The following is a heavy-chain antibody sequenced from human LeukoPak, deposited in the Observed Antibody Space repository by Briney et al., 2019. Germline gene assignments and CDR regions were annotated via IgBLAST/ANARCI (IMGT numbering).Heavy chain of an antibody. J-gene: IGHJ5*02. CDR3: ARALYYYDSRFDP. Sequence: SETLSLTCTVSGGSISSYYWSWIRQPPGKGLEWIGYIYYSGSTNYNPSLKSRVTISVDTSKNQFSLKLSSVTAADTAVYYCARALYYYDSRFDPWGQGTLVTVSS. CDR1: GGSISSYY. D-gene: IGHD3-22*01. V-gene: IGHV4-59*01. CDR2: IYYSGST.